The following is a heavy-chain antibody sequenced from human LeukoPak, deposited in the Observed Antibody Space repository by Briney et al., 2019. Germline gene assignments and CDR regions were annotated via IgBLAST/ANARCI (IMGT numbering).Heavy chain of an antibody. CDR2: IKQDGSEK. CDR1: GFSVSSNY. V-gene: IGHV3-7*01. Sequence: PGGSLRLSCAASGFSVSSNYVSWVRQAPGKGLEWVANIKQDGSEKYYVDSVKGRFTISRDNAKNSLYLQMNSLRAEDTAVYYCATIVVVVAATGGLDYWGQGTLVTVSS. CDR3: ATIVVVVAATGGLDY. J-gene: IGHJ4*02. D-gene: IGHD2-15*01.